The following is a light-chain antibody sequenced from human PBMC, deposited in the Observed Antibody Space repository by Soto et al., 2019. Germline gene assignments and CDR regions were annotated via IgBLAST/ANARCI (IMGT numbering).Light chain of an antibody. J-gene: IGLJ1*01. CDR1: IFNVGNNY. Sequence: QSVLTQPPSVSAAPGQEVPISCSGSIFNVGNNYVSWYQQLPGAAPKLLIFGNDKRPSGTPDRFSGSKSATSATLGITELQTGDEADYYCGAWDSSLNVYVFGTGTKLTVL. CDR3: GAWDSSLNVYV. CDR2: GND. V-gene: IGLV1-51*02.